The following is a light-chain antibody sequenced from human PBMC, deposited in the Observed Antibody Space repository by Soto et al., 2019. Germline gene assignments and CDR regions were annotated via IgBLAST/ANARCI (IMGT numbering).Light chain of an antibody. Sequence: EIVLTQSPGTLSLSPGERATLSCRASQSVSSSYLAWYQQKPGQAPRLLIYGASSRATGIPDRFSGSGSGTDFTITISRLEPDDVAVYYCQQYGSSAYTFGQGTKLEIK. V-gene: IGKV3-20*01. CDR1: QSVSSSY. J-gene: IGKJ2*01. CDR3: QQYGSSAYT. CDR2: GAS.